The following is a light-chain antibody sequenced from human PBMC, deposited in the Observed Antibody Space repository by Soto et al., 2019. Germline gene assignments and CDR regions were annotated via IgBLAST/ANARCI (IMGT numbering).Light chain of an antibody. Sequence: VLTQPPSASGTPGQRVTISCSGGDSNNGTNTVNWYRQVPGTAPKLLIHNNDQRPSGVPDRISGSKSGTSASLAISGLHSDDEADYYCAAWDDSLNAYVFGIGTKVTVL. CDR3: AAWDDSLNAYV. CDR1: DSNNGTNT. V-gene: IGLV1-44*01. CDR2: NND. J-gene: IGLJ1*01.